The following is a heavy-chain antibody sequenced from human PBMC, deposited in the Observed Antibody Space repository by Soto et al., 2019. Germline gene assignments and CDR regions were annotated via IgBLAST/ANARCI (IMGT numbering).Heavy chain of an antibody. V-gene: IGHV3-73*01. CDR3: TRQTDAVQWLVVPTDYDFDY. CDR2: IRSKTNSYAT. D-gene: IGHD6-19*01. Sequence: GGSLRLSCAASGFTFGGSAMHWVRQASGKGLEWVGHIRSKTNSYATAYAESVKGRFTISRDDSMNTAYLQMNSLKTEDTAVYFCTRQTDAVQWLVVPTDYDFDYWGQGTLVTVSS. CDR1: GFTFGGSA. J-gene: IGHJ4*02.